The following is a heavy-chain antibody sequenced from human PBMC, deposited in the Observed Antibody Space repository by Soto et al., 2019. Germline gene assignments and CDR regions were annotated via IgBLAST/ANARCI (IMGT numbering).Heavy chain of an antibody. CDR2: IYYSGST. J-gene: IGHJ4*02. CDR3: ARHDDSSGYYYGYFDY. CDR1: GGSISSYY. V-gene: IGHV4-59*08. Sequence: PSETLSLTCTVSGGSISSYYWSWIRQPPGKGLEWIGYIYYSGSTDYNPSLKSRVTISVDTSKKQFSLKLSSVTAADTAVYYCARHDDSSGYYYGYFDYWGQGTLVTVSS. D-gene: IGHD3-22*01.